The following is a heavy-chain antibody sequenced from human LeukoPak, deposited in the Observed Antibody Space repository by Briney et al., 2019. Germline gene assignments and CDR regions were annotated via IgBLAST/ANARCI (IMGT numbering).Heavy chain of an antibody. CDR3: ARWTWERSSWYYFDY. CDR2: IYYSGST. V-gene: IGHV4-38-2*01. Sequence: PGGSLRLSCAASGFTFSSFAMSWVRQPPGKGLEWIGSIYYSGSTYYNPSLKSRVTISVDTSQNQFSLKLSSMTAADTAVYYCARWTWERSSWYYFDYWGQGTLVTVSS. D-gene: IGHD6-13*01. J-gene: IGHJ4*02. CDR1: GFTFSSFAM.